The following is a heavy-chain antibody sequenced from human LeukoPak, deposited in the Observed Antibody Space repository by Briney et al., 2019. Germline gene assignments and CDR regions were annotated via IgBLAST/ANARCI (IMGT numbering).Heavy chain of an antibody. D-gene: IGHD5-12*01. V-gene: IGHV3-30*18. Sequence: GGSLRLSCAASGFTFSSYGMHWVRQAPGKGLEWVAVISYDGSNKYYADSVKGRFTISRDNSKNTLYLQMNSLRAEDTAVYYCAKGVGYEKEYYFDYWGQGTLVTVSS. CDR3: AKGVGYEKEYYFDY. CDR1: GFTFSSYG. CDR2: ISYDGSNK. J-gene: IGHJ4*02.